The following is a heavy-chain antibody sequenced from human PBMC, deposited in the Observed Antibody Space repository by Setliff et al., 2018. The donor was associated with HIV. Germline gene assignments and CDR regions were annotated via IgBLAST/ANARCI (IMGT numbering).Heavy chain of an antibody. CDR3: ARSKYSSGWYSDHDAFDI. CDR1: GGSISSYY. CDR2: IYYSGST. D-gene: IGHD6-19*01. V-gene: IGHV4-59*08. J-gene: IGHJ3*02. Sequence: SETLSLTCTVSGGSISSYYWSWIRQPPGKGLEWIGYIYYSGSTNYNPSLKSRVTISVATSKIQFSLKLTSVTAADTALYYCARSKYSSGWYSDHDAFDIWGQGTMVTVSS.